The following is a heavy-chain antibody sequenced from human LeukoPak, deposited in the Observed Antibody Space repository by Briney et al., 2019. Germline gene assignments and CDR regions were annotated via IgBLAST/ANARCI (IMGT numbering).Heavy chain of an antibody. CDR1: GGTFSSYA. CDR2: IIPILGIA. J-gene: IGHJ4*02. D-gene: IGHD5-18*01. CDR3: AREVLRGYSYGF. Sequence: SVKVSCKASGGTFSSYAISWVRQAPGQGLEWMGRIIPILGIANYAQKFQGRVTITADKSTSTAYMELSSLRSEDTAVYYCAREVLRGYSYGFWGQGTLVTVSS. V-gene: IGHV1-69*04.